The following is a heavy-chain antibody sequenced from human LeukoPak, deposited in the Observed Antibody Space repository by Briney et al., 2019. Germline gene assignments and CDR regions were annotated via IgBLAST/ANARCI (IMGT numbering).Heavy chain of an antibody. V-gene: IGHV3-74*01. CDR2: INTDGTVT. CDR3: ATKQWLAPPPDS. Sequence: PGGSLTLSCAASGFTFSNYWMLWVRQAPGKGLESVSRINTDGTVTTYADSVKGRFTVSRDNADNTMFLQMNSVRDEATAVYYCATKQWLAPPPDSWGQGTPVTVSA. D-gene: IGHD6-19*01. CDR1: GFTFSNYW. J-gene: IGHJ4*02.